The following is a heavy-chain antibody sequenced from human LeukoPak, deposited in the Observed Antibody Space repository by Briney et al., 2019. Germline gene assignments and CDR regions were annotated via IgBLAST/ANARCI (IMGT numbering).Heavy chain of an antibody. CDR2: ISAYNGKT. V-gene: IGHV1-18*01. CDR3: AIRDGSDFHYMDV. J-gene: IGHJ6*03. D-gene: IGHD5-24*01. CDR1: GYTFTSYG. Sequence: ASVKFSCKASGYTFTSYGISWVRQAPGQGLEWMGWISAYNGKTNYAQKLQGRVTMTTDTSTSTAYMELRSLRSDDTAVYYCAIRDGSDFHYMDVWGKGTTVTVSS.